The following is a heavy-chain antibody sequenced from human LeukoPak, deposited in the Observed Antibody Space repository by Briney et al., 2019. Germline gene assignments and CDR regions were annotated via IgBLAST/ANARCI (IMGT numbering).Heavy chain of an antibody. V-gene: IGHV4-39*07. CDR1: GGSISSSSYY. CDR2: IYYSGST. J-gene: IGHJ3*02. D-gene: IGHD6-19*01. Sequence: PSETLSLTCTVSGGSISSSSYYWGWIRQPPGKGLEWIGSIYYSGSTYYNPSLKSRVTISVDTSKNQFSLNPSSVTAADTAVYYCATHSSRWYDHDAFDIWGQGTMVTVSS. CDR3: ATHSSRWYDHDAFDI.